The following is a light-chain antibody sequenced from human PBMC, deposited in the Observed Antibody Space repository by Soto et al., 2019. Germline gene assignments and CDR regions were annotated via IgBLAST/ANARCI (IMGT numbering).Light chain of an antibody. V-gene: IGLV2-23*02. CDR3: CSYAGSSTAI. CDR1: ISDVGTYNL. J-gene: IGLJ2*01. CDR2: EVS. Sequence: QSALTQPASVSGSPGQSITISCTGTISDVGTYNLVSWFQQHPGKAPKLMIFEVSERPSGVSNRFSGSKSGNTASLTISGLQAEDEADYYCCSYAGSSTAIFGGGTKLTVL.